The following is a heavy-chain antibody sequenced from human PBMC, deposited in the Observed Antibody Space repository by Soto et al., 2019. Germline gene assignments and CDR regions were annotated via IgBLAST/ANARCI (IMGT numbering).Heavy chain of an antibody. V-gene: IGHV1-18*01. CDR3: ARDGRKHLWVEGLNAMDV. CDR2: ISGYNGQT. Sequence: QIQLVQSGPEVTKPGASVKVSCQGTGYTFSAYGVSWVRQAPGQGLEWMGWISGYNGQTNYAQKYRGRGTFTTDTSTSTADTAVRSLRSDDTAVYYCARDGRKHLWVEGLNAMDVWGQGTTVTVSS. D-gene: IGHD5-18*01. J-gene: IGHJ6*02. CDR1: GYTFSAYG.